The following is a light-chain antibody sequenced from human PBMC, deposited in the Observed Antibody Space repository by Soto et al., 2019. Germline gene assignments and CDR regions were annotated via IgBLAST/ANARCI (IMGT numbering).Light chain of an antibody. V-gene: IGKV1-33*01. CDR1: QDISNY. CDR3: QQYNSYSPLT. J-gene: IGKJ4*01. Sequence: VQVTQSTSSLSASVGDRFTISCQASQDISNYLNWYQQKPGKAPNLLIYDASNLETGVPSRFSGSGSGTDFTLTISSLQPDDFATYYCQQYNSYSPLTFGGGTKVDIK. CDR2: DAS.